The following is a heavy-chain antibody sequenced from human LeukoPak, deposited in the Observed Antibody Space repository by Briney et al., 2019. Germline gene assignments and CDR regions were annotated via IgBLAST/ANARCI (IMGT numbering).Heavy chain of an antibody. Sequence: PGGSLRLSCAASGFTFSSYEMNWVRQAPGKGLEWVSYISSSGSTIYYADSVQGRFTISRDNAQNSLYLQMSSLRAEDTAVYYCARDRLYSSSWYHFDYWGQGTLVTVSS. V-gene: IGHV3-48*03. CDR3: ARDRLYSSSWYHFDY. CDR2: ISSSGSTI. CDR1: GFTFSSYE. J-gene: IGHJ4*02. D-gene: IGHD6-13*01.